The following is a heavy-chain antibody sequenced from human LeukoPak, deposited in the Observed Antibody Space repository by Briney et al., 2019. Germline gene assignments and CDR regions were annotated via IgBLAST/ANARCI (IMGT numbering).Heavy chain of an antibody. CDR2: INSDGSTA. V-gene: IGHV3-74*01. J-gene: IGHJ5*02. Sequence: GGSLRLSCAASGFTFITYWMHWVRQAPGKGLVWVSHINSDGSTARYADSVKGRFTISRDNAKNTVYLEMNSLRAEDTAVYYCAGTLGWIAGAGTRGWFDPWGQGTLVTVSS. CDR1: GFTFITYW. D-gene: IGHD6-13*01. CDR3: AGTLGWIAGAGTRGWFDP.